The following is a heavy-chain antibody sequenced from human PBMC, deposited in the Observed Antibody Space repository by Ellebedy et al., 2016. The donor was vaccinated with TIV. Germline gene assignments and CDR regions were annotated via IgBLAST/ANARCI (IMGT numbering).Heavy chain of an antibody. CDR2: IYYSGST. V-gene: IGHV4-59*01. CDR1: GGSISSYY. D-gene: IGHD3-3*01. CDR3: ARGLLYYDFWSGSYKGAGDYYYGMDV. J-gene: IGHJ6*02. Sequence: MPSETLSLTCTVPGGSISSYYWSWIRQPPGKGLEWIGYIYYSGSTNYNPSPKSRVTISVGTSKNQFSLNLTSVTAADTAVYYRARGLLYYDFWSGSYKGAGDYYYGMDVWGQGTTVTVSS.